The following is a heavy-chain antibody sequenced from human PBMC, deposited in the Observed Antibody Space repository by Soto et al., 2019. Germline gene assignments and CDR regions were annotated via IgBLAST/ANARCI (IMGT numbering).Heavy chain of an antibody. D-gene: IGHD3-10*01. CDR3: ARYMDYYYGSGSGKGYGV. J-gene: IGHJ6*04. V-gene: IGHV1-2*02. Sequence: ASVKVSCKASGYTFTAYCVQWVRQAPGQGLQWMGWINPNSGDTKYAQEFQGRVTLTRDTSISTVYMELSRLTSDDTAVYYCARYMDYYYGSGSGKGYGVWGEGXTLTVSS. CDR2: INPNSGDT. CDR1: GYTFTAYC.